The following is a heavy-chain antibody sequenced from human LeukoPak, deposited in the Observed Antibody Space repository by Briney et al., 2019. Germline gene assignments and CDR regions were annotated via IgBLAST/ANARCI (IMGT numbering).Heavy chain of an antibody. V-gene: IGHV1-2*02. D-gene: IGHD3-10*01. CDR1: GYTFTGHY. CDR2: INPNSGGT. Sequence: GASVKVSCKASGYTFTGHYMHWVRQAPGQGLEWMGWINPNSGGTNYAQKFQGRVTMTRDTSISTAYMELSRLRSDDTAVYYCARVQKILWFGDPGAFDIWGQGTMVTVSS. J-gene: IGHJ3*02. CDR3: ARVQKILWFGDPGAFDI.